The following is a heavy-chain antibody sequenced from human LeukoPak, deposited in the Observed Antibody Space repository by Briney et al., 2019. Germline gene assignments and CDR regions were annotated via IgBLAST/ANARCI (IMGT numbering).Heavy chain of an antibody. Sequence: GGSLRLSCAASGFTFSSYAMHWVRQAPGKGLEWVAVISYDGSNKYYADSVKGRFTISRDNSKNTLYLQMNSLRAEDTAVYYCARGGWLRYLDCWGQGTLVTVSS. D-gene: IGHD5-12*01. CDR3: ARGGWLRYLDC. J-gene: IGHJ4*02. CDR1: GFTFSSYA. CDR2: ISYDGSNK. V-gene: IGHV3-30*01.